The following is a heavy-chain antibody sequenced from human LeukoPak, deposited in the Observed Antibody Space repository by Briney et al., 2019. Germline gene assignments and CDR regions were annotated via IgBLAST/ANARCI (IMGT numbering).Heavy chain of an antibody. J-gene: IGHJ3*02. D-gene: IGHD1-1*01. Sequence: SETLSLTCTVSGGGISSYYWSWIRQPPGKGLEWIGNIYKSGSTNYNPSLKSRVTMSVDTSKNQFSLRLNSVTAADTAVYYCARLSTGPYGLGAFDIWGQGTMVTVSS. V-gene: IGHV4-59*08. CDR3: ARLSTGPYGLGAFDI. CDR2: IYKSGST. CDR1: GGGISSYY.